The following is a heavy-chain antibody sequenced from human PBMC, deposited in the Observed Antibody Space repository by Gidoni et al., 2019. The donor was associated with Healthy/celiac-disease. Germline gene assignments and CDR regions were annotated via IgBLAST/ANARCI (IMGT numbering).Heavy chain of an antibody. CDR3: ARAPRDYGSGSYEGMDV. Sequence: QVQLQESGPGLVKPSQTLSLTCTVSGGSISIGGYYWSWIRQHPGKGLEWIGYIYYSGSTYYNPSLKSRVTISVDTSKNQFSLKLSSVTAADTAVYYCARAPRDYGSGSYEGMDVWGQGTTVTVSS. D-gene: IGHD3-10*01. V-gene: IGHV4-31*03. CDR2: IYYSGST. J-gene: IGHJ6*02. CDR1: GGSISIGGYY.